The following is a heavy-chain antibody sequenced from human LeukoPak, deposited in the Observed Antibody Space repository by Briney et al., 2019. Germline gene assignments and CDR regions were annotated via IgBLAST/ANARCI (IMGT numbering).Heavy chain of an antibody. D-gene: IGHD1-26*01. V-gene: IGHV4-30-2*01. CDR2: IYHSGST. Sequence: TPSETLSLTCAVSGGSISSGGYSWSWIRQPPGKGLEWIGYIYHSGSTYYNPSLKSRVTISVDRSKNQFSLKLSSVTAADTAVYYCARLRILGGSYDYWYFDLWGRGTLVTVSS. J-gene: IGHJ2*01. CDR1: GGSISSGGYS. CDR3: ARLRILGGSYDYWYFDL.